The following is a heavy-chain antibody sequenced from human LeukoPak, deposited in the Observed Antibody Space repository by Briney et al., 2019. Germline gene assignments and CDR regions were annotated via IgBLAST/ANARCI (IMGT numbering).Heavy chain of an antibody. V-gene: IGHV1-46*01. D-gene: IGHD5-12*01. CDR1: GYTFTSYY. CDR2: INPSGGST. CDR3: AIYSGYEYYFDY. J-gene: IGHJ4*02. Sequence: ASVKVSCTASGYTFTSYYMHCVRQAPGQGLEWMGIINPSGGSTSYAQKFQGRVTMTRDTSTSTVYMELSSLRSEDTAVYYCAIYSGYEYYFDYWGQGTLVTVSS.